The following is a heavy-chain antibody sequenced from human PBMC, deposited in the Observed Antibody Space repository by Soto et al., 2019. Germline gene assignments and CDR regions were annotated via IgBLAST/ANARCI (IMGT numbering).Heavy chain of an antibody. CDR3: ATGWIGNNCSGDGCLGI. Sequence: EVQLLESGGGLVQPGGSLRVYCAASGFTFADYAMTWVRQAPGKGLEWVSSISSSGVTTYYADSVKGRFTISRDNSRKSLDLHKNSLRAGETAIYYRATGWIGNNCSGDGCLGIWCQGTLVSVSS. V-gene: IGHV3-23*01. D-gene: IGHD2-15*01. J-gene: IGHJ4*02. CDR2: ISSSGVTT. CDR1: GFTFADYA.